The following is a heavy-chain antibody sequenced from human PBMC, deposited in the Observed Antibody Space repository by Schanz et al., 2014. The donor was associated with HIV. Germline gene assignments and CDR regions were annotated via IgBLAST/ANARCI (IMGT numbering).Heavy chain of an antibody. V-gene: IGHV3-23*01. CDR1: GFTFSNFA. Sequence: EVQMLESGGGSVQPGGSLRLSCAASGFTFSNFAMSWVRQAPGKGLEWVSSISGSGVSTFYAGSVKGRFAISRDKSKNTLYLQMNSLRAEDTALYYCVTEQYSTISAWGQGALVIVSS. CDR2: ISGSGVST. J-gene: IGHJ5*02. D-gene: IGHD2-15*01. CDR3: VTEQYSTISA.